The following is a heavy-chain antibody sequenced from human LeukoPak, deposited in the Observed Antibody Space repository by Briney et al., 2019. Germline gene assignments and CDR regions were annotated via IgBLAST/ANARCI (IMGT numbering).Heavy chain of an antibody. V-gene: IGHV3-48*01. D-gene: IGHD3-16*01. CDR2: ISSGSSTI. CDR1: GFTFSDYC. J-gene: IGHJ4*02. CDR3: AMGDGSPKQSIDY. Sequence: PGGSLRLSCAASGFTFSDYCMNWIRRAPGKGLEWVSYISSGSSTIYYADSVKGRFTISRNNAKNSLYLQMNSLRAEDTAVYYCAMGDGSPKQSIDYWGQGTLVTVSS.